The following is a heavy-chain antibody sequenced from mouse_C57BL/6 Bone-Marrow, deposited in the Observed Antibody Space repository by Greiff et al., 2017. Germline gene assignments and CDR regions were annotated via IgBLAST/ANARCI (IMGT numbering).Heavy chain of an antibody. CDR2: ISRGSSTI. CDR1: GFTFSDYG. V-gene: IGHV5-17*01. CDR3: ARGYYGSRGVAMDY. Sequence: EVLLVESGGGLVKPGGSLKLSCAASGFTFSDYGMHWVRQAPEKGLEWVAYISRGSSTIYYADTVKGRFTISRDNSKNTLFLQMTSLSAEDTAMYYCARGYYGSRGVAMDYWGQGTSVTVSS. D-gene: IGHD1-1*01. J-gene: IGHJ4*01.